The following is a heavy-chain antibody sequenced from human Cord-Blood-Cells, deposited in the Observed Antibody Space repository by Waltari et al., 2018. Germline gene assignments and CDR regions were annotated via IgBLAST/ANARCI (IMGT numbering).Heavy chain of an antibody. J-gene: IGHJ2*01. CDR2: IKQDGSEK. Sequence: AWVANIKQDGSEKYYVDSVKGRFTISRDNAKNSLYLQMNSLRAEDTAVYYCAKYRGYSYGYWYFDLWGRGTLVTVSS. V-gene: IGHV3-7*01. CDR3: AKYRGYSYGYWYFDL. D-gene: IGHD5-18*01.